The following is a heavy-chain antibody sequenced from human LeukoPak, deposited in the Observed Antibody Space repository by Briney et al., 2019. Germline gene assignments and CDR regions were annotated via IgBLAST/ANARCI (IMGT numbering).Heavy chain of an antibody. CDR3: ARLIHSYGPYYYYMDV. J-gene: IGHJ6*03. D-gene: IGHD5-18*01. CDR2: ISSSGSTI. Sequence: PGGSLRLSCAASGFTFSSYEMNWVRQAPGKGLEWVSYISSSGSTIYYADSVKGRFTISRDNAKNSLYLQMNSLRAEDTAVYYCARLIHSYGPYYYYMDVWGKGTTVTVSS. CDR1: GFTFSSYE. V-gene: IGHV3-48*03.